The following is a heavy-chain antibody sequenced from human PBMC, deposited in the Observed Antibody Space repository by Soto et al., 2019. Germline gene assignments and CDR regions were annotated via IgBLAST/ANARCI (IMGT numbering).Heavy chain of an antibody. V-gene: IGHV5-10-1*01. Sequence: PGESLKISCKGSGYSFTSYWISWVRQMPGKGLEWMGRIDPSDSYTNYSPSFQGHVTISADKSISTAYLQWSSLKASGTAMYYCARHPSGIVVVPAAPYDAFDISGQGTMVTVSS. CDR1: GYSFTSYW. CDR3: ARHPSGIVVVPAAPYDAFDI. J-gene: IGHJ3*02. CDR2: IDPSDSYT. D-gene: IGHD2-2*01.